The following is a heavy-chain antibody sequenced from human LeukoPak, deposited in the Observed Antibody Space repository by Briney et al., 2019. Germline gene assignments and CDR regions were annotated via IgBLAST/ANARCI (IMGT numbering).Heavy chain of an antibody. Sequence: APVKVSCKASGYTFTSYYMHWVRQAPGQGLEWMGIINPSGGSTSYAQKFQGRVTMTRDTSTSTVYMELSSLRSEDTAVYYCARDLSYYGSGRSLDYWGQGTLVTVSS. CDR3: ARDLSYYGSGRSLDY. J-gene: IGHJ4*02. V-gene: IGHV1-46*01. CDR2: INPSGGST. CDR1: GYTFTSYY. D-gene: IGHD3-10*01.